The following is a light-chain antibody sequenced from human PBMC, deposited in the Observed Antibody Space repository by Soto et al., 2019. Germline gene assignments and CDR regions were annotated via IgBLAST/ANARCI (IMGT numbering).Light chain of an antibody. J-gene: IGLJ1*01. Sequence: QSVLTQPASVSGSPGQSITISCTGTSSDVGGYNYVSWYQQYPGKAPKLMIYEVTKRPLGVPDRFSGSKSGNAASLTVSGLQAEDEADYYCSSYAGSNYPYVFGTGTKVTVL. V-gene: IGLV2-8*01. CDR3: SSYAGSNYPYV. CDR2: EVT. CDR1: SSDVGGYNY.